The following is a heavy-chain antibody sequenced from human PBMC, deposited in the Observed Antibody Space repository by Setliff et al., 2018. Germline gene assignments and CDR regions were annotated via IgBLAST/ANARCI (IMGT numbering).Heavy chain of an antibody. CDR3: ARDVFPYHYEGAFDI. Sequence: ASVKVSCKASGYTFTGYAMHWVRQAPGQGLEWMGWIDPNSGRTSYAQKFQGRVTMTRDTSTSTVYMDMSSLRSEETAVYYCARDVFPYHYEGAFDIWGQGTMVTVSS. CDR1: GYTFTGYA. J-gene: IGHJ3*02. D-gene: IGHD3-22*01. V-gene: IGHV1-46*01. CDR2: IDPNSGRT.